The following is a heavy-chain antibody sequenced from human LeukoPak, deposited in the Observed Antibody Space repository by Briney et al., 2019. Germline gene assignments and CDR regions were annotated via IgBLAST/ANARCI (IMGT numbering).Heavy chain of an antibody. D-gene: IGHD6-19*01. CDR1: GFTFSSYA. Sequence: PGGSLRLSCAASGFTFSSYAMHWVRQAPGKGLEWVAVISYDGSNKYYADSVKGRFTISRDNSKNTLYLQMNSLRAEDTAVYYCARQISSGWFLHWGQGTLVTVSS. CDR2: ISYDGSNK. V-gene: IGHV3-30*04. J-gene: IGHJ4*02. CDR3: ARQISSGWFLH.